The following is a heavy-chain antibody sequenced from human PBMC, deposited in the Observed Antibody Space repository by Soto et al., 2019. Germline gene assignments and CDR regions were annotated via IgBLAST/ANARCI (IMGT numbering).Heavy chain of an antibody. D-gene: IGHD2-8*01. CDR3: AYCTNGVCYDNWFDP. Sequence: QVQLVQSGAEVKKPGYSVKVSCKAYGGTFSSYAISWVRQAPGQGLEWMGGIIPIFGTANYAQKFQGRVTITADESTSTAYMELSSLRSEDTAVYYCAYCTNGVCYDNWFDPWGQGTLVTVSS. J-gene: IGHJ5*02. CDR1: GGTFSSYA. V-gene: IGHV1-69*01. CDR2: IIPIFGTA.